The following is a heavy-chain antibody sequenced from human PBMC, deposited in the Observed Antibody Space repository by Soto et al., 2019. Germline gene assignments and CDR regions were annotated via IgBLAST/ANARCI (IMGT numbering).Heavy chain of an antibody. Sequence: QVQVVESGGGVVQPGRSLRLSCAASGFTLSTYAMHWVRQAPGKGLEWLAVISDDGSRTHYAGSMEGRFTISRDTSKNTLYVQMNSMRPEETAVYFCRRDQNSGYYRTADYWGQGTLVTVSS. CDR3: RRDQNSGYYRTADY. D-gene: IGHD3-22*01. J-gene: IGHJ4*02. CDR2: ISDDGSRT. V-gene: IGHV3-30-3*01. CDR1: GFTLSTYA.